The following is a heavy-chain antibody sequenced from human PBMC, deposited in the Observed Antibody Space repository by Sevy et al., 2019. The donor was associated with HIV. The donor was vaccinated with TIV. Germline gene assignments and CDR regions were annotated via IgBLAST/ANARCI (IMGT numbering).Heavy chain of an antibody. V-gene: IGHV3-7*01. CDR2: IKQDGSEK. CDR3: ARDYS. CDR1: GFIFNSYW. J-gene: IGHJ4*02. Sequence: GGSLRLSCGASGFIFNSYWMTWVRQAPGKGLEWVATIKQDGSEKYYVDSVKGRFTISRDNVKNSVHLQMSSLRVEDTAMYYCARDYSWGQGTQVTGSS.